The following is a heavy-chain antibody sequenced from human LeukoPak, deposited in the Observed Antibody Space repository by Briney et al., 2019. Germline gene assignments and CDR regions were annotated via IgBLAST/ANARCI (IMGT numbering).Heavy chain of an antibody. J-gene: IGHJ3*02. Sequence: GGSLRLSCAASGFTFDDYGMSWVRQAPGKGLEWVSGINWNGGSTGYADSVKGQFTISRDNAKNSLYLQMNSLRAEDTALYYCARDYQDYYGSGRYLFGAFDIWGQGTMVTVSS. CDR1: GFTFDDYG. V-gene: IGHV3-20*04. D-gene: IGHD3-10*01. CDR2: INWNGGST. CDR3: ARDYQDYYGSGRYLFGAFDI.